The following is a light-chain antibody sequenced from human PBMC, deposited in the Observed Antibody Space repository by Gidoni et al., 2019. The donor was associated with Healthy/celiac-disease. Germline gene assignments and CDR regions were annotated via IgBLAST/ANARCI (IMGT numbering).Light chain of an antibody. Sequence: EIVLTQSPGTLSLSPGERATISCRASQSVSSSYLAWYQQKPGQAPRLLIYGASSRATGIPDRFSGSGSGTDFTLTISRLEPEDFAVYYCQQYGSSLPITCGQGTRLEIK. CDR1: QSVSSSY. CDR2: GAS. V-gene: IGKV3-20*01. CDR3: QQYGSSLPIT. J-gene: IGKJ5*01.